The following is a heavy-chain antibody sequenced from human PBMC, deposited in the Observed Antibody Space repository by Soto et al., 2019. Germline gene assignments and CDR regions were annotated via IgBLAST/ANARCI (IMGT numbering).Heavy chain of an antibody. CDR2: ISGSGGST. V-gene: IGHV3-23*01. D-gene: IGHD6-13*01. Sequence: GGSLRLSCAASGFTFSSYAMSWVRQAPEKGLEWVSAISGSGGSTYYADSVKGRFTISRDNSKNTLYLQMNSLRAEDTAVYYCAKDGGYSSLKGARRQNFAYCGQGTLVTVYS. J-gene: IGHJ4*02. CDR3: AKDGGYSSLKGARRQNFAY. CDR1: GFTFSSYA.